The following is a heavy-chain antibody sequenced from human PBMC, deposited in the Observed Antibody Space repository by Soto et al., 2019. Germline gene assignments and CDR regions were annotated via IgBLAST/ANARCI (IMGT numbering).Heavy chain of an antibody. D-gene: IGHD2-2*01. V-gene: IGHV5-51*01. CDR2: IYPGDTDS. J-gene: IGHJ4*02. CDR1: GFTFTSYW. CDR3: AKHEGYCSTTTCSNFDY. Sequence: PGSALKISCKGAGFTFTSYWIALVRELPGKGLEWGGIIYPGDTDSSYSPSFQGQVTISADKSINTAYLHWSSLKASDTAIYYCAKHEGYCSTTTCSNFDYWGQGTLVTVSS.